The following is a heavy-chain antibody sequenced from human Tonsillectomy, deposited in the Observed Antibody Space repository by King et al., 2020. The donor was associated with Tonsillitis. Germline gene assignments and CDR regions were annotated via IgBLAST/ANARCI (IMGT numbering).Heavy chain of an antibody. CDR1: GYTFSGHY. D-gene: IGHD6-6*01. CDR2: INPKSGGT. V-gene: IGHV1-2*02. J-gene: IGHJ4*02. CDR3: ARAVKYSSSSFVSFGY. Sequence: QVQLVESGAEVKKPGASVKVSCKASGYTFSGHYMHWVRQAPGQGLEGMGWINPKSGGTNYEQKFEGRVTMTRDPSISTAYMEMSSLRSGDTAVYYCARAVKYSSSSFVSFGYWGQGTPVTVSS.